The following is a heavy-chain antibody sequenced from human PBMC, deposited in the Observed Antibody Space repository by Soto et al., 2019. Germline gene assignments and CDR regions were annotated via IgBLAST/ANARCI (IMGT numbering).Heavy chain of an antibody. D-gene: IGHD3-22*01. CDR3: ARDGDYYDSSGASY. V-gene: IGHV3-21*01. Sequence: EVQLVESGGGLVKPGGSLRLSCAASGFTFSSYSMNWVRQAPGKGLEWVSSISSSSSYIYYADSVKGRFTISRDNAKNSLYLQMNSLRAKDTAVYYCARDGDYYDSSGASYWGQGTLVTVSS. CDR1: GFTFSSYS. CDR2: ISSSSSYI. J-gene: IGHJ4*02.